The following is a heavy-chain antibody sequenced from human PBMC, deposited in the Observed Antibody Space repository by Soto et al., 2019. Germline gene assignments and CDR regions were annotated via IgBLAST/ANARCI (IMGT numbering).Heavy chain of an antibody. J-gene: IGHJ3*02. Sequence: QVQLVQSGAEVKKPGASVKVSCKASGYTFTSYGISWVRQAPGQGLEWMGWISAYNGNTNYAQKLQGRVTMTTDTSTRTAYMELRSLRSDDTAVYYCARPDLYCSGGSCYSLAFDIWGQGTMVTVSS. V-gene: IGHV1-18*01. D-gene: IGHD2-15*01. CDR2: ISAYNGNT. CDR1: GYTFTSYG. CDR3: ARPDLYCSGGSCYSLAFDI.